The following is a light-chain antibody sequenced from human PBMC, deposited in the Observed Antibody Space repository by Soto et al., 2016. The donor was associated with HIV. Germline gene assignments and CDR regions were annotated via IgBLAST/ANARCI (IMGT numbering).Light chain of an antibody. CDR3: QAWDSSTVV. CDR2: QDG. CDR1: KLGDRY. J-gene: IGLJ2*01. V-gene: IGLV3-1*01. Sequence: SYELTQSPSVSVSPGQTASITCSGDKLGDRYACWYQQKPGQSPVLVIYQDGKRPSGIPERFSGSNSGNTATLTIGGTQAMDEADYCCQAWDSSTVVFGGGTKLTVL.